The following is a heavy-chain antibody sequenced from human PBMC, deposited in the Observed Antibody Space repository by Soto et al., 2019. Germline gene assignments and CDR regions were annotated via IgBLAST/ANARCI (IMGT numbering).Heavy chain of an antibody. CDR3: ARGAYRYFDY. V-gene: IGHV3-30-3*01. Sequence: GGSLRLSCVASGFTFRGYAMHWIRQAPGKAPEWVALISSDGSSTLYADSVKGRFTISRDNSRNTLYLQLNSLRPDDTAVFSCARGAYRYFDYWGPGTLVTVSS. D-gene: IGHD5-18*01. CDR1: GFTFRGYA. CDR2: ISSDGSST. J-gene: IGHJ4*02.